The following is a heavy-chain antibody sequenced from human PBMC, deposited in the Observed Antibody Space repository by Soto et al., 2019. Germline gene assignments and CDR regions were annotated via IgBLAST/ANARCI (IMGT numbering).Heavy chain of an antibody. J-gene: IGHJ4*02. Sequence: VQLLESGGGLVQPGGSLRLSCAASGFTFSSYAMSWVRQAPGKGLEWVSAISGSGGSTYYADSVKGRFTISRDNSKNTLYLQMNSLRAEDTAVYYCAKVGGYCSGGSCYSTHYFDYWGQGTLVTVSS. V-gene: IGHV3-23*01. CDR3: AKVGGYCSGGSCYSTHYFDY. CDR1: GFTFSSYA. CDR2: ISGSGGST. D-gene: IGHD2-15*01.